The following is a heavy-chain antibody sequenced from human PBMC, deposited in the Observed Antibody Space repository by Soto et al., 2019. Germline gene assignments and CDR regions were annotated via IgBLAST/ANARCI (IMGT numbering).Heavy chain of an antibody. CDR3: ARGPLPYYYDSSGSLGY. CDR1: GYTFTSYD. D-gene: IGHD3-22*01. V-gene: IGHV1-8*01. CDR2: MNPNSGNT. J-gene: IGHJ4*02. Sequence: ASVKVSCKASGYTFTSYDNNWVRQATGQGLEWMGWMNPNSGNTGYAQKFQGRVTMTRNTSISTAYMELSSLRSEDTAVYYCARGPLPYYYDSSGSLGYWRQGTLVTVYS.